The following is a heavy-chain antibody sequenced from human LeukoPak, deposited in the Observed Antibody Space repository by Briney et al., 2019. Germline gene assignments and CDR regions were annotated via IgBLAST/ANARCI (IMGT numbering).Heavy chain of an antibody. CDR1: GFNFSTYS. Sequence: GGSLRLSCAASGFNFSTYSMNWVRQAPGKGLEWLSSISSRSGYIYSADSVKGRFTISRDNAKNSLCLQMNSLRAEDTAVYYCARDYYYVSGSFDAFDIWGQGTMVTVSS. D-gene: IGHD3-10*01. CDR2: ISSRSGYI. J-gene: IGHJ3*02. V-gene: IGHV3-21*01. CDR3: ARDYYYVSGSFDAFDI.